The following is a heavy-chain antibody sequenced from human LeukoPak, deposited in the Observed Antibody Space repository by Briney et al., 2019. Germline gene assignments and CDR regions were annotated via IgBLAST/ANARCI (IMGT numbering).Heavy chain of an antibody. CDR3: AKHQSTDTAMVSRNNWFDP. V-gene: IGHV3-23*01. CDR1: GFTFSSYA. D-gene: IGHD5-18*01. J-gene: IGHJ5*02. Sequence: GGSLRLSCAASGFTFSSYAMSWVRQAPGKGLEWVSAISGSGGSTYYADSVKGRFTISRDNSKNTLYLQMNSLRAEDTAVYYCAKHQSTDTAMVSRNNWFDPWGQGTLVTVSS. CDR2: ISGSGGST.